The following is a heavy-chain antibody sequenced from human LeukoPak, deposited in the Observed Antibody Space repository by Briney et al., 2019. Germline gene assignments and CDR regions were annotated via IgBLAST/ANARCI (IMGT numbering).Heavy chain of an antibody. CDR2: IIPIFGTA. D-gene: IGHD5-24*01. CDR1: GGTFSSYA. J-gene: IGHJ4*02. V-gene: IGHV1-69*06. CDR3: ARDQPTIRFPYFDY. Sequence: GASVKVSCKASGGTFSSYAISWVRQAPGRGLEWMGRIIPIFGTANYAQKFQGRVTITADKSTSTAYMELSSLRSEDTAVYYCARDQPTIRFPYFDYWGQGTLVTVSS.